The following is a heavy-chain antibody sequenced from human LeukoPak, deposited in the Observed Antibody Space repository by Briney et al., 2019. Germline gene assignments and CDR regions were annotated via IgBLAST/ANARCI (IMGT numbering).Heavy chain of an antibody. J-gene: IGHJ4*02. Sequence: TGGSLRLSCAASGFTFSTYSMNWVRQAPGKGLEWVSYISSSSFTIHYADSVKGRFTTSRDNAKSSLYLQMNSLRAEDTAVYYCAREICGSDCYSTFDYWGQGALVTVSS. CDR3: AREICGSDCYSTFDY. V-gene: IGHV3-48*04. CDR2: ISSSSFTI. D-gene: IGHD2-21*02. CDR1: GFTFSTYS.